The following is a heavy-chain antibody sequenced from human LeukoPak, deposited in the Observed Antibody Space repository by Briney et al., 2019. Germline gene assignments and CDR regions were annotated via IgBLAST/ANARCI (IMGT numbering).Heavy chain of an antibody. V-gene: IGHV3-30*02. Sequence: PGGSLRLSCAASGFTFSSYGMHWVRQAPGKGLEWVAFIRYDGSNKYYADSVKGRFTISRDNSKNTLYLQMNSLRAEDTAVYYCAKDLIRGGSYYTANNWFDPWGQGTLVTVSS. D-gene: IGHD1-26*01. CDR3: AKDLIRGGSYYTANNWFDP. CDR2: IRYDGSNK. J-gene: IGHJ5*02. CDR1: GFTFSSYG.